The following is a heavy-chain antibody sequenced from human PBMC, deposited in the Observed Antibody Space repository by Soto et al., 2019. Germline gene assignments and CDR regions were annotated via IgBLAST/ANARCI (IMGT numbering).Heavy chain of an antibody. D-gene: IGHD2-15*01. CDR2: IYYSGST. CDR3: ARPYCSGGSCYSGHSNWFDP. V-gene: IGHV4-39*01. Sequence: QLQLQESGPGLVKPSETLSLICTVSGGSISSSSYYWGWIRQPPGKGLEWIGSIYYSGSTYYNPSPKSRVTISVDTSKNQFSLKLSSVTAADTAVYYCARPYCSGGSCYSGHSNWFDPWGQGTLVTVSS. CDR1: GGSISSSSYY. J-gene: IGHJ5*02.